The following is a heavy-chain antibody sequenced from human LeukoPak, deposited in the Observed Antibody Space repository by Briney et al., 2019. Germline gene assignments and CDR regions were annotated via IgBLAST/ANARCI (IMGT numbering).Heavy chain of an antibody. CDR3: ATMVGLDV. Sequence: GGSLRLSCAVSGFSFSSHTMNSVRQAPGKGLEWVSSITYSSSDMCYAASVRGRFTISRDNTKNSLYLHMNSLRAEDTAVYCCATMVGLDVWGQRTMVTVSS. D-gene: IGHD3-10*01. CDR2: ITYSSSDM. V-gene: IGHV3-21*01. CDR1: GFSFSSHT. J-gene: IGHJ3*01.